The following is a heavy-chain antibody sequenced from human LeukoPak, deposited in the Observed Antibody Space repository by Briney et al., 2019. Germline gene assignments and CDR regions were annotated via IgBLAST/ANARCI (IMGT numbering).Heavy chain of an antibody. CDR2: IYYSGST. V-gene: IGHV4-59*01. CDR1: GGSISSYY. J-gene: IGHJ4*02. D-gene: IGHD3-22*01. CDR3: ARVPYDSSGYYYLWYFDY. Sequence: SETLSLTCTVSGGSISSYYWSWIRQPPGKGLEWIGYIYYSGSTNYNPSLKSRVTISVDTSKNQFSPKLSSVTAADTAVYYCARVPYDSSGYYYLWYFDYWGQGILVTVSS.